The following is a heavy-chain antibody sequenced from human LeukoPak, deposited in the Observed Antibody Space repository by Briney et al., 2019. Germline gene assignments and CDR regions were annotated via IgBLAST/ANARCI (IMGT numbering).Heavy chain of an antibody. CDR1: GFTFADYA. Sequence: GGSLRLSCTASGFTFADYAMSWVRQASGKGLEWVGRIRSKANSYATAYAASVKGRFTISRDDSKNTAHLQMNSLKTEDTAVYYCTTILFYWGQGTLVTVSS. CDR3: TTILFY. V-gene: IGHV3-73*01. J-gene: IGHJ4*02. CDR2: IRSKANSYAT. D-gene: IGHD2/OR15-2a*01.